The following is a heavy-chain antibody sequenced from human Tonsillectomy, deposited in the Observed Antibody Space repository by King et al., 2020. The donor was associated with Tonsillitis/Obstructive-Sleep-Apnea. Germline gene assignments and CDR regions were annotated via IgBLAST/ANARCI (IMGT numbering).Heavy chain of an antibody. CDR3: TAEPATTVTN. V-gene: IGHV3-15*07. CDR2: IKRKTDGGTT. Sequence: VQLVESGGGLEEPGGSLTISCTASGFTFNDAWMNWIRQAPGQGLEWVGRIKRKTDGGTTSYAGSVKGRFTISRDDSNNTLFLLMNSLKTEDTAVYYCTAEPATTVTNWGHGTLVTVSS. CDR1: GFTFNDAW. D-gene: IGHD4-17*01. J-gene: IGHJ4*01.